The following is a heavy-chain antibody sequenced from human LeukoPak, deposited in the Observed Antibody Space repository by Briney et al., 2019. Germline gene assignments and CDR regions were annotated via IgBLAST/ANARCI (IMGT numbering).Heavy chain of an antibody. CDR3: ARGDYSDSSGPPPFDY. CDR1: GGSISSGGYS. J-gene: IGHJ4*02. CDR2: IYHSGST. D-gene: IGHD3-22*01. Sequence: SQTLSLTCAVSGGSISSGGYSWSWIRQPPGKGLEWIGYIYHSGSTNYSPSLKNRVTISVDRSKNQFSLKLSSVTAADTAVYYCARGDYSDSSGPPPFDYWGQGTLVTVSS. V-gene: IGHV4-30-2*01.